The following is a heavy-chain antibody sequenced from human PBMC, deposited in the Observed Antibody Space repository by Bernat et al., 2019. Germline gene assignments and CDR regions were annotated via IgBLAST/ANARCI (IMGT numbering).Heavy chain of an antibody. J-gene: IGHJ3*02. CDR2: IRSKAYGGTT. CDR3: TRDCSSTSCRGRDAFDI. Sequence: EVQLVESGGGLVQPGRSLRLSCTASGFTFGDYAMSWVRQAPGKGLEWVGCIRSKAYGGTTEYAASVKGRFTISRDDSKSIAYLQMNSLKTEDTAVYYCTRDCSSTSCRGRDAFDIWGQGTMVTVSS. V-gene: IGHV3-49*04. CDR1: GFTFGDYA. D-gene: IGHD2-2*01.